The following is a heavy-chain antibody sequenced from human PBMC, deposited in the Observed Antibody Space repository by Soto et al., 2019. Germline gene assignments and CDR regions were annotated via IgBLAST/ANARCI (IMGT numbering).Heavy chain of an antibody. CDR1: GFTFSSSA. V-gene: IGHV1-58*01. J-gene: IGHJ4*02. D-gene: IGHD3-22*01. CDR2: IVVGSGNT. Sequence: SVKVSCKASGFTFSSSALQWVRQARGQRLEWIGWIVVGSGNTNYAQKFQERVTITADESTSTAYMELSSLRSEDTAVYYCALGYYDSSGQYYFDYWGQGTLVTVSS. CDR3: ALGYYDSSGQYYFDY.